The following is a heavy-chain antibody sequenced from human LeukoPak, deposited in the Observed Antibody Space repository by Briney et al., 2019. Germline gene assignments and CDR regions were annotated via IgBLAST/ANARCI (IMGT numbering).Heavy chain of an antibody. Sequence: GGSLRLSCAASGFTFDDYAMHWVRQAPGKGLEWVSGISWNSGSIGYADSVKGRFTISRDNSKNTLYLQMNSLRAEDTAVYYCARDAPGYCSSTSCYNAFDIWGQGTMVTVSS. J-gene: IGHJ3*02. CDR2: ISWNSGSI. CDR3: ARDAPGYCSSTSCYNAFDI. D-gene: IGHD2-2*02. V-gene: IGHV3-9*01. CDR1: GFTFDDYA.